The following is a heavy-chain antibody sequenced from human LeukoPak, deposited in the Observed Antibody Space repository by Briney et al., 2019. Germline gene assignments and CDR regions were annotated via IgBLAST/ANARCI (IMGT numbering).Heavy chain of an antibody. CDR2: ISYNGGST. Sequence: SCKASGYTFTGYYMHWVRQAPEKGLEYVAAISYNGGSTYYANSVKGRFTVSRDNSKNTLYLQMGSLRAEDMAVYYCTRRAAADTFYSDYWGQGILVTVSS. D-gene: IGHD6-13*01. CDR3: TRRAAADTFYSDY. CDR1: GYTFTGYY. J-gene: IGHJ4*02. V-gene: IGHV3-64*01.